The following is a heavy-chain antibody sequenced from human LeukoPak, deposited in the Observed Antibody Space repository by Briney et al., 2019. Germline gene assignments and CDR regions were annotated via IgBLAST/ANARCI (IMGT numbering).Heavy chain of an antibody. J-gene: IGHJ6*03. Sequence: PSETLSLTCTVSGGSISSYYWSWIRQPPGKGLEWIGYIYYSGSTNYNPSLKSRVTISVDTSKNQFSLKLSSVTAADTAVYYCARGVLRFLEWLPPHYMDVWGKGTTVTVSS. V-gene: IGHV4-59*01. CDR2: IYYSGST. CDR1: GGSISSYY. D-gene: IGHD3-3*01. CDR3: ARGVLRFLEWLPPHYMDV.